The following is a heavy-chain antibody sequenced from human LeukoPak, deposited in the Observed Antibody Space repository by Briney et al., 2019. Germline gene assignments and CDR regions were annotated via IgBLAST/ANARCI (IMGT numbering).Heavy chain of an antibody. CDR1: GFTFSNYW. CDR2: IYVDGRTT. CDR3: AKDQYSSSWPQPFDY. D-gene: IGHD6-13*01. V-gene: IGHV3-74*01. Sequence: GGSLRLSCVASGFTFSNYWMHWVRHPPGKGLVWVSRIYVDGRTTNYADSVKGRFTISRDNSKNTLYLQMNSLRAEDTAVYYCAKDQYSSSWPQPFDYWGQGTLVTVSS. J-gene: IGHJ4*02.